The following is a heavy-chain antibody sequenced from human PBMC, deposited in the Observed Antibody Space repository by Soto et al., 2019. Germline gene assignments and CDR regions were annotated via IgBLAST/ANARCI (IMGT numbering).Heavy chain of an antibody. D-gene: IGHD6-13*01. V-gene: IGHV3-30*03. CDR3: ARSSSSWYYFDY. J-gene: IGHJ4*02. CDR2: ISYDGSNK. CDR1: GFTFSSYG. Sequence: GGSLRLSCAASGFTFSSYGMHWVRQAPGKGLEWVAVISYDGSNKYYADSVKGRLTISRDNSKNTLYLQMNSLRAEDTAVYYCARSSSSWYYFDYWGQGTLVTVSS.